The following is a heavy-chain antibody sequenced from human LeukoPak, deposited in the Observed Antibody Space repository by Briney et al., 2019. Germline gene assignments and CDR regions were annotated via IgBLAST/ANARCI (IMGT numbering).Heavy chain of an antibody. CDR2: IIPIFGTA. J-gene: IGHJ4*02. D-gene: IGHD5-24*01. V-gene: IGHV1-69*05. Sequence: GASVKVSCKASGYTFTGYYMYWVRQAPGQGLEWMGRIIPIFGTANYAQKFQGRVTITTDESTSTAYMELSSLRSEDTAVYYCAREGDGYNFDYWGQGTLVTVSS. CDR1: GYTFTGYY. CDR3: AREGDGYNFDY.